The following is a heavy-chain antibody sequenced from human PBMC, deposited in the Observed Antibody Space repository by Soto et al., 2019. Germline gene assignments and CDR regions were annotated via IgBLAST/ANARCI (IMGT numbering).Heavy chain of an antibody. CDR3: ARRTVIAGLNDY. J-gene: IGHJ4*02. D-gene: IGHD2-21*01. V-gene: IGHV4-61*01. CDR2: IYYNGNT. CDR1: GGSVSSGNFY. Sequence: QVQLQESGPGLVKPSETLSLTCTVSGGSVSSGNFYWNWIRQPPGKPLEWIGYIYYNGNTNYDPSLKGRVTISMDTSKNQFSLKLNSVTAADTAVYHCARRTVIAGLNDYWGQGTLVTVSS.